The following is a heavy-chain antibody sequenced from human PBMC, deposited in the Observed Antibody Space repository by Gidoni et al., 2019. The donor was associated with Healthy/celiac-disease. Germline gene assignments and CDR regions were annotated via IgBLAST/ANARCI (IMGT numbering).Heavy chain of an antibody. CDR3: ARGIVVVPAAIDP. CDR2: INAGNGNT. D-gene: IGHD2-2*01. Sequence: QVQLVQSGAEVKKPGASVKVSCKASGYTFTSYAMHWVRQAPGQRLEWMGWINAGNGNTKYSQKFQGRVTITRDTSASTAYMELSSLRSEDTAVYYCARGIVVVPAAIDPWGQGTLVTVSS. CDR1: GYTFTSYA. J-gene: IGHJ5*02. V-gene: IGHV1-3*01.